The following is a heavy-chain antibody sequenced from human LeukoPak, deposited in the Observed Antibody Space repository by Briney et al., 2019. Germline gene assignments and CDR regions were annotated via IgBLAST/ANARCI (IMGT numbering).Heavy chain of an antibody. J-gene: IGHJ6*02. CDR2: INHSGST. CDR1: GGSFSGYY. D-gene: IGHD5-24*01. CDR3: ARGLGRLQLGRYYYYYGMDV. Sequence: PSETLSLTCAVYGGSFSGYYWSWIRQPPGKGLEWIGEINHSGSTNYNPSLKSRVTISVDTSKNQFSLKLSSVTAADTAVYYCARGLGRLQLGRYYYYYGMDVWGQGTTVTVSS. V-gene: IGHV4-34*01.